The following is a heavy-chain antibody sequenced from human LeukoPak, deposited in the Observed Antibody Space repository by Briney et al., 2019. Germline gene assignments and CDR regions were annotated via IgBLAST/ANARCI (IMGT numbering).Heavy chain of an antibody. J-gene: IGHJ5*02. CDR2: IRYSVST. D-gene: IGHD5/OR15-5a*01. CDR1: GGSISSNTYF. CDR3: ATSDTVSTYNWFDP. V-gene: IGHV4-39*01. Sequence: SETLSLTCNVSGGSISSNTYFWGWIRRPPGKGLEWIGSIRYSVSTYYNPSLTSRVTISVDTSKHQFSLNLSSLTAADTAVYYCATSDTVSTYNWFDPWGQGTLVTVS.